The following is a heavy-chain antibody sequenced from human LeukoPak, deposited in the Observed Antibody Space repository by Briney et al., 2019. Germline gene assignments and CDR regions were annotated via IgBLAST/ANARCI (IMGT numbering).Heavy chain of an antibody. V-gene: IGHV4-59*01. CDR3: ARVTGYIVEDYFDY. Sequence: SETLSLTCTVSGGSISSYYGSWIRQPPGKGLEWIGYIYYSGSTNYNPSLKSRVTISVDTSKNQFSLRLSSVTAADTAVYYCARVTGYIVEDYFDYWGQGTLVTVSS. CDR1: GGSISSYY. D-gene: IGHD3-22*01. CDR2: IYYSGST. J-gene: IGHJ4*02.